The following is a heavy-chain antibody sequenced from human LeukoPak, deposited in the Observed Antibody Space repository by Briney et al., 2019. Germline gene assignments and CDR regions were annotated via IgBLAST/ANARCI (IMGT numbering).Heavy chain of an antibody. Sequence: GSLRLSCAASGFTFRSHAMSWVRQAPGKGLEWVSSISETGGSTYYADSVKGRLTISRDNSKNTLYLQMNSLRAEDTAVYYCAKGYNYGYGYYFDYWGQETLVTVSS. CDR2: ISETGGST. CDR1: GFTFRSHA. D-gene: IGHD3-10*01. CDR3: AKGYNYGYGYYFDY. V-gene: IGHV3-23*01. J-gene: IGHJ4*02.